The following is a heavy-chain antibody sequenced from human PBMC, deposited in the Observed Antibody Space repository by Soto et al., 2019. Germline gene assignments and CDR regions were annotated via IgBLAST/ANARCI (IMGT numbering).Heavy chain of an antibody. D-gene: IGHD1-7*01. CDR1: GYGFTGDY. V-gene: IGHV1-46*03. CDR3: NRGTLARFDP. CDR2: INPSGGST. Sequence: ASVKGSCKAAGYGFTGDYMRCGRQAPGQGLEWVGIINPSGGSTTYAQKLQGRVTMTRDTSTSTVYMELSSLRYEDTAVYYCNRGTLARFDPWGQGTLVTVSS. J-gene: IGHJ5*02.